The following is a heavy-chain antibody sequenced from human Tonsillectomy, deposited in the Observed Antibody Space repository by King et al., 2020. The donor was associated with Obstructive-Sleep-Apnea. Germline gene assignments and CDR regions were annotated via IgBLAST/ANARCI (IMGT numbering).Heavy chain of an antibody. CDR1: GFTFSNAW. D-gene: IGHD6-13*01. J-gene: IGHJ4*02. Sequence: EVQLVESGGGLVKPGGSLRLSCAASGFTFSNAWMSWVRQAPGKGLEWGGRSKSKTAGGTTDSAAPVRRRFTISRDDSQNTLYLQMNSLKTEDTAVYYCTTGYASSCYEVDSWGQGTLVTVSS. CDR3: TTGYASSCYEVDS. CDR2: SKSKTAGGTT. V-gene: IGHV3-15*01.